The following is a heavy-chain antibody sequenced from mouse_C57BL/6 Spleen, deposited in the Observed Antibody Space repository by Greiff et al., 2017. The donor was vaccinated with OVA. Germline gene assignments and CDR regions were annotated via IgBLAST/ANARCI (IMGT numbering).Heavy chain of an antibody. CDR1: GFTFSDYY. V-gene: IGHV5-16*01. CDR2: INYDGSST. CDR3: ARDYDVGSMGY. D-gene: IGHD2-12*01. J-gene: IGHJ4*01. Sequence: EVKLMESEGGLVQPGSSMKLSCTASGFTFSDYYMAWVRQVPEKGLEWVANINYDGSSTYYLDSLKSRFIISRDNAKNILYLQMSSLKSEDTATYYCARDYDVGSMGYWGQGTSVTVSS.